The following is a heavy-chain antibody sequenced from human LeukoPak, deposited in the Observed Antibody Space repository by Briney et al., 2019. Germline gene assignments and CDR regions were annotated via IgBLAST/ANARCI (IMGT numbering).Heavy chain of an antibody. D-gene: IGHD6-19*01. CDR3: ARGQDRAVAIKV. J-gene: IGHJ4*02. CDR2: INHSGST. V-gene: IGHV4-34*01. Sequence: SETLSLTCAVYGGSFSGYYWSWIRQPPGKGLEWIGEINHSGSTNYNPSLKSRVTISVDTSKNQFSLKLSSVTAADTAVYYCARGQDRAVAIKVWGQGTLVTVSS. CDR1: GGSFSGYY.